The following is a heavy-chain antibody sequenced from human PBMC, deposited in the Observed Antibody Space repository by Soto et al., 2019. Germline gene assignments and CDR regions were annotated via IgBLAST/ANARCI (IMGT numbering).Heavy chain of an antibody. Sequence: QVQLVQSGAEVKKPGASVKVSCKASGYTFTTYAIHWVRQAPGQRLEWMGWIDVGNGNTKYSQKFQGRVTITRDTSANIANMELSSLRSEDTAVYYCARNVVATIQLDYWGQGTLVTVSS. CDR3: ARNVVATIQLDY. CDR2: IDVGNGNT. D-gene: IGHD5-12*01. CDR1: GYTFTTYA. V-gene: IGHV1-3*01. J-gene: IGHJ4*02.